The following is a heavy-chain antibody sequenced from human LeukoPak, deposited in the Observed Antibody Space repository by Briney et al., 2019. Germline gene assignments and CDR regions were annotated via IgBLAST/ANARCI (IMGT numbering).Heavy chain of an antibody. D-gene: IGHD1-14*01. CDR3: AKPIGTSNTLDY. V-gene: IGHV3-30*18. CDR2: ISYDGSNK. J-gene: IGHJ4*02. CDR1: GFTFTYYG. Sequence: GKSLRLSCAAFGFTFTYYGMHWVRQAPGKGLEWVAVISYDGSNKYYADSVKGRFTISRDNSKNTLYLQMNTLRAEDTAVFYCAKPIGTSNTLDYWGRGTLVTVSS.